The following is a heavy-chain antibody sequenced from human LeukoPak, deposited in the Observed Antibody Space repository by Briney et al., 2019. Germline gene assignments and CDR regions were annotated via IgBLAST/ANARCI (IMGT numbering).Heavy chain of an antibody. J-gene: IGHJ3*02. V-gene: IGHV1-69*13. Sequence: GASVKVSCKASGGTFSSYAISWVRQAPGQGLEWMGGIIPIFGTANYAQKFQGRVTITADESTSTAYMELSSLRSEDTAVYYCARERGGHLDFSDAFDIWGQGTMVTVSS. CDR1: GGTFSSYA. CDR3: ARERGGHLDFSDAFDI. CDR2: IIPIFGTA. D-gene: IGHD1-1*01.